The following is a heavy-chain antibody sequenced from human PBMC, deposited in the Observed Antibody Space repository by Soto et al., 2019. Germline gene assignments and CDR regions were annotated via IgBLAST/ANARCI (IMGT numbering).Heavy chain of an antibody. V-gene: IGHV1-2*02. D-gene: IGHD3-10*01. CDR1: GYTFTGYY. CDR3: ARVDGSGSSDY. CDR2: INPNSGGT. Sequence: ASVKVSCKASGYTFTGYYMHWVRQAPGQGLEWMGWINPNSGGTNYAQKFQGRVTMTRNTSISTAYMELSSLRSEDTAVYYCARVDGSGSSDYWGQGTLVTVSS. J-gene: IGHJ4*02.